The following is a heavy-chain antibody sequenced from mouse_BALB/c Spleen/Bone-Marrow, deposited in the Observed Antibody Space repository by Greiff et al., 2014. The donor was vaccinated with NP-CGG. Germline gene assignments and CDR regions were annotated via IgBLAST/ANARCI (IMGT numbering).Heavy chain of an antibody. CDR3: TRDNWDY. Sequence: VQLQQSXAELVRPGASVKLSCKASGYTFTSYWINWVKQRPGQGLEWIGNIFPSETYTNYNQKFKDKATLAVDKSSSTAYMQLSSPTSEDSAVYYCTRDNWDYWGQGTTLTVSS. J-gene: IGHJ2*01. V-gene: IGHV1-69*02. CDR2: IFPSETYT. D-gene: IGHD4-1*01. CDR1: GYTFTSYW.